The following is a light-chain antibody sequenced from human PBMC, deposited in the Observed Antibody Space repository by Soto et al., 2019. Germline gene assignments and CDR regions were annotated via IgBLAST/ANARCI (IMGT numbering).Light chain of an antibody. V-gene: IGKV3D-20*02. CDR1: QSVTSNY. J-gene: IGKJ3*01. CDR3: QQRSNWAT. Sequence: EIVLTQSPGTLSLSPGERATLTCRASQSVTSNYLAWYQQKPGQAPRLLIFGASSRATGIPDKFSGSGSGTDFTLTISRLEPDDFAVYYCQQRSNWATFGPGTKVDIK. CDR2: GAS.